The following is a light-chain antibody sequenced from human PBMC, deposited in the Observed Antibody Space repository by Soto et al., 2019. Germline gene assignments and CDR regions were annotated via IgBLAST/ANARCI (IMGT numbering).Light chain of an antibody. CDR2: KAS. CDR1: QTISSR. J-gene: IGKJ1*01. CDR3: QYYNSYSEA. V-gene: IGKV1-5*03. Sequence: DIQMTQSPSTLSGSVGDRVTITCRASQTISSRLAWYQQKPGKAPKLLIYKASTLKSGVPSRFSGSGSGTEFTLTIRSLQPDDFATYYCQYYNSYSEAFGQGTKVDIK.